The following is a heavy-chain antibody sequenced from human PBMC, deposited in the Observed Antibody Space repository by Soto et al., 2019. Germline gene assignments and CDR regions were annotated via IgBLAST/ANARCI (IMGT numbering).Heavy chain of an antibody. Sequence: GGSLRLSCAASGFTFSSYSMNWVRQAPGKGLEWVSSISSSSSYIYYADSVKGRFTISRDNAKNSLYLQMNSLRAEDTAVYYCARETLGVVVRHDAFDIWGQGIMVTVSS. CDR1: GFTFSSYS. V-gene: IGHV3-21*01. CDR3: ARETLGVVVRHDAFDI. J-gene: IGHJ3*02. CDR2: ISSSSSYI. D-gene: IGHD3-3*01.